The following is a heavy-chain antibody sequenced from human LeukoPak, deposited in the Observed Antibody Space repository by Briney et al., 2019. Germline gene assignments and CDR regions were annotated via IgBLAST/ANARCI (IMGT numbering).Heavy chain of an antibody. J-gene: IGHJ3*02. CDR3: ARDSAEMATSDDALDI. CDR1: GASISSDY. V-gene: IGHV4-4*07. Sequence: PSETLSLTCTVSGASISSDYWSWLRQTAGKGLEGIWRMYSSGSTTYNTFLRSRVSMSVDTSKNQLSLRMYSVTAADTAVYYCARDSAEMATSDDALDIWGQGTMVTVSS. CDR2: MYSSGST. D-gene: IGHD5-24*01.